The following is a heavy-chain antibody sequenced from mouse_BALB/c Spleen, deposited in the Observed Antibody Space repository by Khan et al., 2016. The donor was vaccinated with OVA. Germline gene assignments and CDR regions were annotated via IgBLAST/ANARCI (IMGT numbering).Heavy chain of an antibody. J-gene: IGHJ2*01. CDR1: GYIFTNYW. V-gene: IGHV1-76*01. CDR2: IYPGTDNT. Sequence: QVQLKQSGAELVRPGASVKLSCKTSGYIFTNYWIHWVKQRSGQGLEWIARIYPGTDNTYYNAKFKDKATLTVDKSSSTAYIQLSSLKSEDSAVYFGAREEALYYFDYWGQGTTLTVSS. D-gene: IGHD3-2*02. CDR3: AREEALYYFDY.